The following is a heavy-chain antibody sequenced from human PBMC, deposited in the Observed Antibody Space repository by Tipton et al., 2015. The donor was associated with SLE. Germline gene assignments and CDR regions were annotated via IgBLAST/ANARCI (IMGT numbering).Heavy chain of an antibody. CDR2: ISPSSGFI. Sequence: SLRLSCATSGFAFSSYSMNWVRQAPGKGLEWVSSISPSSGFIYYADSVKGRFTISRDNAKNSVFLQMDSLRAEDTAVYYCTRGGFEIVREDWFDPWGQGTLVTVAS. CDR1: GFAFSSYS. D-gene: IGHD2/OR15-2a*01. J-gene: IGHJ5*02. CDR3: TRGGFEIVREDWFDP. V-gene: IGHV3-21*01.